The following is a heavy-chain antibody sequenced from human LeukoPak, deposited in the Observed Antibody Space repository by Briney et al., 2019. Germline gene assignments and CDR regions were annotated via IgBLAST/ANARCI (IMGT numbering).Heavy chain of an antibody. J-gene: IGHJ3*02. CDR2: IYYSGSI. Sequence: SETLSLICTVSGASISSYYWSWIRQPPGKGLEWIGDIYYSGSIKYNPSLKSRVTISLDTSKNQFSLKLRSLTAADTAMYYCARTQHSSSWSAFDIWGQGTTVTVSS. D-gene: IGHD6-13*01. V-gene: IGHV4-59*01. CDR3: ARTQHSSSWSAFDI. CDR1: GASISSYY.